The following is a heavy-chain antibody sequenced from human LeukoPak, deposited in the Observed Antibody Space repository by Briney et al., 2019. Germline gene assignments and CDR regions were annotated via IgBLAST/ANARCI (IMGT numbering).Heavy chain of an antibody. Sequence: AGSLRLSCAASGFTFSSYGMHWVRQAPAKGLEGVAVIWYDGSNKYYADSVKGRFTISRDNSKNTLYLQMNSLRAEDTAVYYCARAHLYCSGGSCYLIDYWGQGTLVTVSS. D-gene: IGHD2-15*01. J-gene: IGHJ4*02. CDR1: GFTFSSYG. CDR2: IWYDGSNK. CDR3: ARAHLYCSGGSCYLIDY. V-gene: IGHV3-33*01.